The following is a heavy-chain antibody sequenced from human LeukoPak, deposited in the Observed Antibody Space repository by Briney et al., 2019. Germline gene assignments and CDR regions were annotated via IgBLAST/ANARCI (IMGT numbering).Heavy chain of an antibody. J-gene: IGHJ4*02. Sequence: PSETLSLTCTVSGGSISSYYWSWIRQPPGKGLEWIGYIYYSGSTNYNPSLKSRVTISVDTSKNQFSLKLSSVTAADTAVYYCATNLDYDILTGYDYWGQGTLVTVSS. D-gene: IGHD3-9*01. V-gene: IGHV4-59*12. CDR3: ATNLDYDILTGYDY. CDR2: IYYSGST. CDR1: GGSISSYY.